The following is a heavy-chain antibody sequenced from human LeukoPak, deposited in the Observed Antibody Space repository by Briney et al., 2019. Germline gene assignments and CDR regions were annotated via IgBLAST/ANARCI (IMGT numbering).Heavy chain of an antibody. CDR1: GGSFSGYY. CDR2: INHSGST. D-gene: IGHD2-2*01. J-gene: IGHJ4*02. CDR3: ARRPAAARWKGIDY. Sequence: SETLSLPCAVYGGSFSGYYWSWIRQPPGKGLEWIGEINHSGSTNYNPSLKSRVTISVDTSKNQFSLKLSSVTAADTAVYYCARRPAAARWKGIDYWGQGTLVTVSS. V-gene: IGHV4-34*01.